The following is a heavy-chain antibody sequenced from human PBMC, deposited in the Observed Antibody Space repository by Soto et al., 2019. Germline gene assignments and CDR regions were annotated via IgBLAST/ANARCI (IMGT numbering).Heavy chain of an antibody. V-gene: IGHV1-46*01. J-gene: IGHJ6*02. CDR1: GYTFTSYY. D-gene: IGHD6-13*01. CDR3: ASPNTGIAMPGYYYYYGIDV. Sequence: QVQLVQSGAEVKKPGASVKVSCKASGYTFTSYYMHWVRQAPGQGLEWMGIINPSGGSTSYAQKFPGRVTMTRDTSTSRVYMELSSLRSEDTAVYYCASPNTGIAMPGYYYYYGIDVWGQGTTVTVSS. CDR2: INPSGGST.